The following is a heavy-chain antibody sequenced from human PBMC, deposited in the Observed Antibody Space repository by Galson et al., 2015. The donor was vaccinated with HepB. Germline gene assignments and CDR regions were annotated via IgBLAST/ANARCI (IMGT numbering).Heavy chain of an antibody. CDR3: ARDLVEWGTRSSGEIGAFDL. D-gene: IGHD6-19*01. CDR2: IRYDGGND. J-gene: IGHJ3*01. CDR1: AFTFKNHG. V-gene: IGHV3-30*02. Sequence: SLRLSCAASAFTFKNHGMHWVRQAPGKGLEWVAFIRYDGGNDYYADSVKGRFKISRDNSMTTLYLHMNSLRAGDTALHYCARDLVEWGTRSSGEIGAFDLWGQGTMVTVSS.